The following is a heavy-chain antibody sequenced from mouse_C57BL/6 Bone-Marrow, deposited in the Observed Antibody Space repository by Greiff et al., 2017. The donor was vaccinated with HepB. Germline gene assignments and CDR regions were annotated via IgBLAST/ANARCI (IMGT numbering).Heavy chain of an antibody. V-gene: IGHV5-17*01. CDR2: ISSGSSTI. CDR1: GFTFSDYG. Sequence: EVQVVESGGGLVKPGGSLKLSCAASGFTFSDYGMHWVRQAPEKWLVWVAYISSGSSTIYYADTVKGRFTISRDNAKNTLFLQMTSLRSEDTAMYYCSREDTTAVPGYFDVWGTGTTVTVSS. D-gene: IGHD1-1*01. J-gene: IGHJ1*03. CDR3: SREDTTAVPGYFDV.